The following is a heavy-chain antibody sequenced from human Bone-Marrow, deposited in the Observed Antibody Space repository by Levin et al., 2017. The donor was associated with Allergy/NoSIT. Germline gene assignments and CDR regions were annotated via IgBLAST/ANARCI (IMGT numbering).Heavy chain of an antibody. Sequence: SVKVSCKASGYTFADYYIHWVRQAPGQGLEWMGRINTDSGGATFAQKFQDRVTISRDTSISTCNMELSSLRSDDTAVYFCAKGGRTPGATSLFDPWGQGTLVTVSS. J-gene: IGHJ5*02. CDR3: AKGGRTPGATSLFDP. CDR1: GYTFADYY. V-gene: IGHV1-2*06. CDR2: INTDSGGA. D-gene: IGHD1-26*01.